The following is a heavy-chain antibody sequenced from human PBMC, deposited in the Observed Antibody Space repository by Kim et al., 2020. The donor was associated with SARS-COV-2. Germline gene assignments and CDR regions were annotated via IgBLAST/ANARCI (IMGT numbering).Heavy chain of an antibody. CDR1: GGSISSGGYS. CDR2: IYHSGST. J-gene: IGHJ4*02. Sequence: SETLSLTCAVSGGSISSGGYSWSWIRQPPGKGLEWIGYIYHSGSTYYNPSLKSRVTISVDRSKNQFSLKLSSVTAADTAVYYCARVEMATMGCYFDYWGQGTLVTVSS. D-gene: IGHD5-12*01. CDR3: ARVEMATMGCYFDY. V-gene: IGHV4-30-2*01.